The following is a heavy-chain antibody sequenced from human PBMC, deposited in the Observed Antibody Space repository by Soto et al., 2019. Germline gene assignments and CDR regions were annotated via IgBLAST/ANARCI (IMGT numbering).Heavy chain of an antibody. CDR1: GGSFSGYY. D-gene: IGHD2-2*01. V-gene: IGHV4-34*01. J-gene: IGHJ6*02. Sequence: SETLSLTCAVYGGSFSGYYWSWIRQPPGKGLEWIGEINHSGSTNYNPSLKSRVTISVDTSKNQFSLKLSSVTAADTAVYYCARGSPGCSSTRCYPMPYYYYYYGMDVWGQGTTVTVS. CDR2: INHSGST. CDR3: ARGSPGCSSTRCYPMPYYYYYYGMDV.